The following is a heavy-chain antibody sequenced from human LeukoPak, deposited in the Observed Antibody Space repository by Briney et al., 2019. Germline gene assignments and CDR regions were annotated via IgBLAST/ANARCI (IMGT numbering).Heavy chain of an antibody. CDR1: GFTFTTYA. D-gene: IGHD3-22*01. Sequence: PGGSLRLSCAASGFTFTTYAMNWVRQAPGRGLEYVSAISTDGGGTYYADSVKGRFTISRDNSKNTLYLQMNSLRVEDMAVYYCARYSSGICYDYWGQGTLVTVSS. CDR2: ISTDGGGT. V-gene: IGHV3-64*02. J-gene: IGHJ4*02. CDR3: ARYSSGICYDY.